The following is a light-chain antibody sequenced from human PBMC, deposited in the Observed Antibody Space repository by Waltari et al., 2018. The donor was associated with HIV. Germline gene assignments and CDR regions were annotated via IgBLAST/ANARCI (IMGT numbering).Light chain of an antibody. Sequence: QSVLTQPPSPSKTPGQRVLMSCSGTNSNVGTNFVSWFQQVPGGAPKLVIYRNDRRPSGVPDRFSGAKSGSSATLAISGLQSDDEADYFCASWDDKLSHWVFGVGTKLTVL. CDR1: NSNVGTNF. CDR2: RND. J-gene: IGLJ3*02. V-gene: IGLV1-47*01. CDR3: ASWDDKLSHWV.